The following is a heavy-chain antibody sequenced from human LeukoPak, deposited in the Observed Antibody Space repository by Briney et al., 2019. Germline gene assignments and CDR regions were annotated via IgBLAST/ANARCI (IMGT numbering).Heavy chain of an antibody. CDR3: AREYYGLMTGYYMDV. Sequence: PGGSLRPSCEASGFSFRSYWMHWVRQAPGMGLVCVSRISSDGRTTNYVDSVKGRFTVSRDNAKNMLYLQMNTLRADDTAVYYCAREYYGLMTGYYMDVWGKGTTVTVSS. CDR1: GFSFRSYW. V-gene: IGHV3-74*01. CDR2: ISSDGRTT. J-gene: IGHJ6*03. D-gene: IGHD3-9*01.